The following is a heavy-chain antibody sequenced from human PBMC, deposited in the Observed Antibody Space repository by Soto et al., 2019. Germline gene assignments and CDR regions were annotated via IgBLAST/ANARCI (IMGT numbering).Heavy chain of an antibody. D-gene: IGHD1-26*01. CDR1: GGSITSSSYY. CDR3: ATQEVGGSYVYTFDP. CDR2: IYYSGST. V-gene: IGHV4-39*01. J-gene: IGHJ5*02. Sequence: QLHLRESRPGLVKPSETLSLTCTVSGGSITSSSYYWGWIRQPPGKGLEWIGGIYYSGSTYYNPSLKSRVTISVDTSKNQFSLTLSSVTAADTAVYYCATQEVGGSYVYTFDPWGQGTLVTVSS.